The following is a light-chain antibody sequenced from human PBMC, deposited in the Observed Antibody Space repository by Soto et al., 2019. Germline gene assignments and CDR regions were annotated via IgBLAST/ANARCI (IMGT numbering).Light chain of an antibody. CDR2: GNS. CDR3: QSYDSSLSGWV. V-gene: IGLV1-40*01. Sequence: QSVLTQPPSVSGAPGQRVTISCTGSSSNIGAGYDVHWYQQLPGTAPKLLIYGNSNRPSGVPDRFSGSKSGTSASLAITGLLAEDEADYYCQSYDSSLSGWVLGGGTKLTVL. J-gene: IGLJ3*02. CDR1: SSNIGAGYD.